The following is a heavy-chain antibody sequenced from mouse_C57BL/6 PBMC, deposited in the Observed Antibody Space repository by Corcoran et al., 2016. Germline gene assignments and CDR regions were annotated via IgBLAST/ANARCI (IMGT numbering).Heavy chain of an antibody. CDR2: ISYDGSK. D-gene: IGHD1-1*01. CDR1: GYSITSGYY. Sequence: DVQLQESGPGLVKPSQSLSLTCSVTGYSITSGYYWNWIRQFPGNKLEWMGYISYDGSKYYNPSLKNRISITRDTSKNQFFLKLNSVTTEDTATYYCARGGSSYAWFAYWGQGTLVTVSA. CDR3: ARGGSSYAWFAY. J-gene: IGHJ3*01. V-gene: IGHV3-6*01.